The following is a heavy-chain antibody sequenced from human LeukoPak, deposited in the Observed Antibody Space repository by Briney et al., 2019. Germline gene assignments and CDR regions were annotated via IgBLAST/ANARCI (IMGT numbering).Heavy chain of an antibody. D-gene: IGHD6-19*01. V-gene: IGHV4-59*01. CDR1: GGSISGYY. Sequence: KASETLSLTCTVSGGSISGYYWSWIRQPPGKGLEWIGYIYYSGSTNYNPSLKSRVTISVDTSKNQFSLKLSSVTAADTAVYYCARGVLRSSGWYFDYWGQGTLVTVSS. CDR3: ARGVLRSSGWYFDY. CDR2: IYYSGST. J-gene: IGHJ4*02.